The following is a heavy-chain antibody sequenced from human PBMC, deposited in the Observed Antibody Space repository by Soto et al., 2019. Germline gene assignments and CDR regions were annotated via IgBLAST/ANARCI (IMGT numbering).Heavy chain of an antibody. CDR2: IYYGGTT. J-gene: IGHJ5*02. Sequence: SETLSLTCTVSGGSLSPNYWSWIRQPPGKGLEWIGYIYYGGTTTNNPSLNSRVAISIDTSKNQFSLTLSSVTAADTAVYYWARRGGYYESLAPGGQGILVTVSS. V-gene: IGHV4-59*08. D-gene: IGHD3-22*01. CDR3: ARRGGYYESLAP. CDR1: GGSLSPNY.